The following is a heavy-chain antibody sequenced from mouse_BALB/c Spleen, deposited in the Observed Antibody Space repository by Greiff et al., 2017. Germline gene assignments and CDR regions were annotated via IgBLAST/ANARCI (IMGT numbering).Heavy chain of an antibody. CDR3: AAYYGNYAWFAY. CDR1: GYSITSGYY. J-gene: IGHJ3*01. D-gene: IGHD2-10*01. V-gene: IGHV3-6*02. CDR2: ISYDGSN. Sequence: EVKLQESGPGLVKPSQSLSLTCSVTGYSITSGYYWNWIRQFPGNKLEWMGYISYDGSNNYNPSLKNRISITRDTSKNQFFLKLNSVTTEDTATYYCAAYYGNYAWFAYWGQGTLVTVSA.